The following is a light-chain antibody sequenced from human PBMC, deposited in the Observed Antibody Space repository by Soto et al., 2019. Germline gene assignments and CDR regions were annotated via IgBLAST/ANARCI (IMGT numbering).Light chain of an antibody. Sequence: DIVMTQSPDSLAASLGERATINCKSSQNLLYSPNNKNYLAWYQQKPGQPPKLIIYWASTREFGVPDRFSGSGSGTDFTLTINNLQGEDVAVYYCQHYYSNPPTFGQGTQVEIK. V-gene: IGKV4-1*01. CDR1: QNLLYSPNNKNY. CDR3: QHYYSNPPT. CDR2: WAS. J-gene: IGKJ1*01.